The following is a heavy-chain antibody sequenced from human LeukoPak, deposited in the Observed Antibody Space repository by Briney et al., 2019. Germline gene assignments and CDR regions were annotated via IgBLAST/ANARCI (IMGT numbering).Heavy chain of an antibody. CDR1: GGSISSSSYY. J-gene: IGHJ4*02. CDR3: ARRSNYRGGFDY. V-gene: IGHV4-39*01. Sequence: SETLSLTCTVSGGSISSSSYYWGWIRQPPGKGLEWIGSIYYSGSTYYNPSLKNRVTISVDTSKNQFSLKLSSVTAADTAVYYCARRSNYRGGFDYWGQGTLVTVSS. D-gene: IGHD4-11*01. CDR2: IYYSGST.